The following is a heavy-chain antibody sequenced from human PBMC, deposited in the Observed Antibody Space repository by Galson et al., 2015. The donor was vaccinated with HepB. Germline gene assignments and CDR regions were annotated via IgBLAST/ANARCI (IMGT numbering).Heavy chain of an antibody. CDR1: GFTFGDYA. J-gene: IGHJ3*02. CDR2: IRSKAYGGTT. V-gene: IGHV3-49*04. D-gene: IGHD3-22*01. CDR3: TRVGTPMIVADGAFDI. Sequence: SLRLSCAASGFTFGDYAMSWVRQAPGKGLEWVGFIRSKAYGGTTEYAASVKGRFTISRDDSKSIAYLQMNSLKTEDTAVYYCTRVGTPMIVADGAFDIWGQGTMVTVSS.